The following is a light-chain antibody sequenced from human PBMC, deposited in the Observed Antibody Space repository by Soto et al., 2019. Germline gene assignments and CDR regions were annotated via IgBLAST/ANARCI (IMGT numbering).Light chain of an antibody. V-gene: IGKV1-9*01. CDR2: AAS. CDR1: QDISSY. CDR3: QQLKNYPLT. Sequence: IQVTQSPSSLSASVGDRVTITCRASQDISSYLAWYQQKPGKAPTLLIYAASTLQSGVPSRFSGSGFGTDFTLTISSLQAEDFASYYCQQLKNYPLTFGGGTKVEI. J-gene: IGKJ4*01.